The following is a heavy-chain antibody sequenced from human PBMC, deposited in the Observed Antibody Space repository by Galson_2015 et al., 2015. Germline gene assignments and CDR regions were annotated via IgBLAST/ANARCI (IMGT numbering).Heavy chain of an antibody. Sequence: SLRLSCAASGLTLSSYWMRWVRQAPGKGLVWVSRINSDGSSTSYVDSVQGRFTISRDNAKNTLYLQMDSLRVEDTAVYFCARGSHWFDLWGQGTLVTVSS. CDR1: GLTLSSYW. J-gene: IGHJ5*02. V-gene: IGHV3-74*01. CDR3: ARGSHWFDL. CDR2: INSDGSST.